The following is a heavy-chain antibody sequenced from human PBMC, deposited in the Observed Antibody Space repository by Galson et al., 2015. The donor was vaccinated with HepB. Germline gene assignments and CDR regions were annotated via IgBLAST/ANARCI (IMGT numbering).Heavy chain of an antibody. Sequence: TLSLTCSVSGASISRGTYSWSWIRQPAGKTLEWIGHIYSSASTNYNPIFKSRVTISADTSRNQFSLRLSSVTADDTAVYYCARGGHESGSYGNLDPWGQGTLVTVSS. D-gene: IGHD3-10*01. CDR2: IYSSAST. J-gene: IGHJ5*02. V-gene: IGHV4-61*09. CDR3: ARGGHESGSYGNLDP. CDR1: GASISRGTYS.